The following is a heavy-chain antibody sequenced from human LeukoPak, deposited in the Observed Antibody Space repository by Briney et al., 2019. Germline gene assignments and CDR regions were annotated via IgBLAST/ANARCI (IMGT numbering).Heavy chain of an antibody. Sequence: ASVKVSCKTSGYTFIDYYVHWVRKAPGQGLEWMGIINPSGGSTSYAQKFQGRVTMTRDMSTSTVYMELSSLRSEDTAVYYCARGFNDRGAFDIWGQGTMVTVSS. CDR3: ARGFNDRGAFDI. V-gene: IGHV1-46*01. CDR1: GYTFIDYY. J-gene: IGHJ3*02. CDR2: INPSGGST. D-gene: IGHD3-22*01.